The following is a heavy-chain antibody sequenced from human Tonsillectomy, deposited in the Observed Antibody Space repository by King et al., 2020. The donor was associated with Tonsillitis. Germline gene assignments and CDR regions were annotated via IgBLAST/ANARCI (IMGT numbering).Heavy chain of an antibody. Sequence: QLVQSGAEVKKPGSSVMVSCKASVGTFSSQAISWVRQAPGQGLVWMGRIIPIIGLGNYAQKFQGIITITAEKSTSTAYMQLGSLRSEDTAVYYCARGLYDSSGFTLGFWGQGTLVTVSS. J-gene: IGHJ4*02. V-gene: IGHV1-69*09. CDR2: IIPIIGLG. CDR1: VGTFSSQA. D-gene: IGHD3-22*01. CDR3: ARGLYDSSGFTLGF.